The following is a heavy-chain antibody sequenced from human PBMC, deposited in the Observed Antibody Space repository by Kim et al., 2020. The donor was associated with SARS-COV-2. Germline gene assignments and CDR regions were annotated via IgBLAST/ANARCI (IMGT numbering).Heavy chain of an antibody. J-gene: IGHJ6*02. Sequence: GGSLRLSCAASGFTFSSYAMSWVRQAPGKGLEWVSAISGSGGGTYYADSVKGRFTISRDNSKNTLYLQMNSLRAEDTAVYYCAKYLNSSGWSLYFLGMDVWGQGATVTVS. CDR1: GFTFSSYA. V-gene: IGHV3-23*01. CDR3: AKYLNSSGWSLYFLGMDV. D-gene: IGHD6-19*01. CDR2: ISGSGGGT.